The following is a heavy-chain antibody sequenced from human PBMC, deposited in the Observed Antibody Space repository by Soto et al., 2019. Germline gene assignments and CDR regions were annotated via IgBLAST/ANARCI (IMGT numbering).Heavy chain of an antibody. V-gene: IGHV2-5*02. CDR2: IYWDDDK. CDR3: GHITTPGYYPSPVYYFDY. CDR1: GFSLSTSGVG. Sequence: QITLKESGPTLVKPTQTLTLTCTFSGFSLSTSGVGVGWIRQPPGKALEWLALIYWDDDKRYSPSLKSRLTITKDTSKNQVVLTMTNMDPVDTATYYCGHITTPGYYPSPVYYFDYWGQGTLVTVSS. D-gene: IGHD3-22*01. J-gene: IGHJ4*02.